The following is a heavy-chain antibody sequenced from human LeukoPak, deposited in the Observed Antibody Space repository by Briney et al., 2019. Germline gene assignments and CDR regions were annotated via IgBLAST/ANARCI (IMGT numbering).Heavy chain of an antibody. V-gene: IGHV4-34*01. D-gene: IGHD3-10*01. CDR3: ARSSGHSTARNYYYYMLV. Sequence: SETLSLTCAVNGGSFSGYYWTWIRQPPGKGLEWIGEIYHSGSTNYNPSLKSRLTLSVDTSKNQFSLKLSSVTAADTAVYYCARSSGHSTARNYYYYMLVWGEGTRVAVAS. CDR1: GGSFSGYY. J-gene: IGHJ6*03. CDR2: IYHSGST.